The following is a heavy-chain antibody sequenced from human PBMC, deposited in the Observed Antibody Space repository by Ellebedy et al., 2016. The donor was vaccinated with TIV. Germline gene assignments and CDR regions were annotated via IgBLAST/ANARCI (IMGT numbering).Heavy chain of an antibody. CDR1: GYTFHYYW. CDR2: IYPGDSVT. J-gene: IGHJ4*02. D-gene: IGHD5-24*01. Sequence: KVSCKGSGYTFHYYWIGWVRQMPGKGLDWMGIIYPGDSVTTYSPSFQGQVTISADRSINTAYLQWSSLRASDTATYYCTTTLREMATSFDYWGRGTLITVSS. V-gene: IGHV5-51*01. CDR3: TTTLREMATSFDY.